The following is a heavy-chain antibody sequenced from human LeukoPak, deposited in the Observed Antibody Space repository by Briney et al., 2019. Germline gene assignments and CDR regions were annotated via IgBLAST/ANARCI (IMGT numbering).Heavy chain of an antibody. V-gene: IGHV3-23*01. J-gene: IGHJ4*02. D-gene: IGHD6-19*01. Sequence: GGSLRLSCAASGFTFSSYAMSWVRQAPGKGLEWDSAISGSGGNTYYADSVKGRFTISRDNSKNTLYLQMNSLRAEDTAVYYCAKEAGYSSGWYGGKAFDYWGQGTLVTVSS. CDR2: ISGSGGNT. CDR3: AKEAGYSSGWYGGKAFDY. CDR1: GFTFSSYA.